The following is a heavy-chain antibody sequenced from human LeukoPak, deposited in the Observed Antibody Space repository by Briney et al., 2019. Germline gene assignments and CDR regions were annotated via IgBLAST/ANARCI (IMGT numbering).Heavy chain of an antibody. CDR3: AKENDWYYFDY. Sequence: GGSLRLSCAASGFTFSSYWMHWVRQAPGKGLVWVSRINNDGSNTTYADSVKGRFTISRDNSKNTLYLQLNSLRAEDTAVYYCAKENDWYYFDYWGQGTLVTVSS. CDR2: INNDGSNT. J-gene: IGHJ4*02. CDR1: GFTFSSYW. D-gene: IGHD3-9*01. V-gene: IGHV3-74*01.